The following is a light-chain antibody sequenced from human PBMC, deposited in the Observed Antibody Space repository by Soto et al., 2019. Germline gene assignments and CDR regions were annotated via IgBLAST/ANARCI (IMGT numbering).Light chain of an antibody. J-gene: IGKJ3*01. CDR1: QSISSY. V-gene: IGKV1-39*01. Sequence: DIKMTQSPSSLSASVGGRVTITCRASQSISSYLNWYQQKPGKAPKLLIYAASSLQSGVPSRFSGSGSGTDFTLTISSLQPEDSATYYCQQSDSIPLTFGPGTKVDIK. CDR3: QQSDSIPLT. CDR2: AAS.